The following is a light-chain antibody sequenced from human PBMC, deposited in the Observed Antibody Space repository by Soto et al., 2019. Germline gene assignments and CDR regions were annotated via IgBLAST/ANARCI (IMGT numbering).Light chain of an antibody. V-gene: IGLV1-40*01. CDR3: QSYDSRLSGYV. CDR1: SSNIGAGYD. CDR2: GNS. J-gene: IGLJ1*01. Sequence: QSVLTQPPSVSGAPGQRVTISCTGSSSNIGAGYDVHWYQQLPGTAPKLLLYGNSNRPSGVPDRFSGSKSGTSASLAITGLQAEDEADYCCQSYDSRLSGYVFGTGTKATVL.